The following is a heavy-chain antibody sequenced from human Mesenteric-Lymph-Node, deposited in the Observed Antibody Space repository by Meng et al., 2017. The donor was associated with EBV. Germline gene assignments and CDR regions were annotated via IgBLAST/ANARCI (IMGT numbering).Heavy chain of an antibody. CDR3: AREARSSGYHPGIGP. D-gene: IGHD3-22*01. J-gene: IGHJ5*02. V-gene: IGHV4-34*01. CDR1: GGFFSGYY. Sequence: QVQLQQWGAGLLKPAXXXXLXGXVYGGFFSGYYWSWIRQSPGKGLEWIGEINHSGSTNYNPSLKSRVTISVDTSKNQFSLKLTSVTAADTAVYYCAREARSSGYHPGIGPWGQGTLVTVSS. CDR2: INHSGST.